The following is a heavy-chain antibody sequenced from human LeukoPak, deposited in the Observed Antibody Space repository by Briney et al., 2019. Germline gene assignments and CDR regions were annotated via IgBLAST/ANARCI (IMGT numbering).Heavy chain of an antibody. D-gene: IGHD3-22*01. CDR3: ARAXPXYYXDSSGYYFDY. V-gene: IGHV1-2*02. J-gene: IGHJ4*02. CDR1: GYTFTGYY. Sequence: ASVKVSCKASGYTFTGYYMHWVRQAPGQGLEWMGWINPNSGGTNYAQKFQGRVTMTRDTSISTAYMELSRLRSDDTAVYYCARAXPXYYXDSSGYYFDYWGQGTLVTVSS. CDR2: INPNSGGT.